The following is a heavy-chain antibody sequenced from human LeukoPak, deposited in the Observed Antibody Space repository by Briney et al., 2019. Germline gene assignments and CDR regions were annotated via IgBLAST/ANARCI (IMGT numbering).Heavy chain of an antibody. CDR1: GGSISSGSYY. CDR3: ARGVAAAGYYMDV. J-gene: IGHJ6*03. D-gene: IGHD6-13*01. V-gene: IGHV4-61*02. CDR2: IYTSGST. Sequence: SSQTLSLTCTVSGGSISSGSYYWSWIRQPAGKGLEWIGRIYTSGSTNCNPSLKSRVTISVDTSKNQFSLKLSSVTAADTAVYYCARGVAAAGYYMDVWGKGTTVTVSS.